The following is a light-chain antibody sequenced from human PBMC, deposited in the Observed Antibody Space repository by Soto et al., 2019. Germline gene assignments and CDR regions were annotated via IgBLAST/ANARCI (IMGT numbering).Light chain of an antibody. J-gene: IGKJ5*01. Sequence: EIVLTQSPATLSLSPGERATLSCRASQSVSRYLGWYQQKPGQAPRLLIYDASNRAAGIPARFSGSWSGTDFTLTISGLQSEDSAVYFCQQYNNWPFSFGQGTRLEIK. CDR1: QSVSRY. CDR3: QQYNNWPFS. CDR2: DAS. V-gene: IGKV3-11*01.